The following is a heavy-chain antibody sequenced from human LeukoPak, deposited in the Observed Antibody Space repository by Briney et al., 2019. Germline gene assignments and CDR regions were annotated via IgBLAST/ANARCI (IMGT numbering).Heavy chain of an antibody. CDR1: GFTFSSYS. Sequence: GGSLRLSCAASGFTFSSYSMNWVRQAPGKGLEWVSSISSSSSYIYYADSVKGRFTISRDNAKNSLYLQMNSLRAEDTAVYYCARDNPKYYHDSSGYSPSDYWGQGTLVTVSS. CDR3: ARDNPKYYHDSSGYSPSDY. J-gene: IGHJ4*02. CDR2: ISSSSSYI. V-gene: IGHV3-21*01. D-gene: IGHD3-22*01.